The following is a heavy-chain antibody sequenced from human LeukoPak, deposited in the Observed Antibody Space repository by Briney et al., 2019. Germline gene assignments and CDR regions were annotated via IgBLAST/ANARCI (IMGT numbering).Heavy chain of an antibody. D-gene: IGHD3-10*01. J-gene: IGHJ3*02. CDR2: FDPEGGET. V-gene: IGHV1-24*01. CDR1: GYTLTELS. CDR3: ATGLMVRGVLDAFDI. Sequence: GASVKVSYTVSGYTLTELSMHWVRQAPGKGLEWMGGFDPEGGETIYAQKFQGGVTMTEDTSTDTAYMELSSLRSEDTAVYYCATGLMVRGVLDAFDIWGQGTMVTVSS.